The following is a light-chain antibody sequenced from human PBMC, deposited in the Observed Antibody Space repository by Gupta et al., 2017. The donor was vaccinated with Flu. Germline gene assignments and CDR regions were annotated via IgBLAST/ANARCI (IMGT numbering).Light chain of an antibody. CDR3: HQDASSSWT. V-gene: IGKV3-20*01. CDR1: QSVRSDY. J-gene: IGKJ1*01. CDR2: GAY. Sequence: EIVLTQSPGTLSLSPGERATLSCRASQSVRSDYLAWYQQKPGQAPRLLIYGAYYRATGIPDRFSGSGSGTEFTLTISRREPEESAVYYCHQDASSSWTFGQGTKVEFK.